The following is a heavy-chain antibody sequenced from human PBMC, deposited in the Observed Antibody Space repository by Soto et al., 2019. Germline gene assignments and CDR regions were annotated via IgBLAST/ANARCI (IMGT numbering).Heavy chain of an antibody. D-gene: IGHD1-7*01. V-gene: IGHV4-61*01. CDR2: IYYSGST. CDR3: ASRDPGTSVDY. J-gene: IGHJ4*02. Sequence: ASETLSLTCSVSGASVSSGSHYWSWIRQSPGKGLEWIGFIYYSGSTNYNPSLKSRVTISLDKSENQFSLKVTSLTAADTAVYYCASRDPGTSVDYWGQGTLVTVSS. CDR1: GASVSSGSHY.